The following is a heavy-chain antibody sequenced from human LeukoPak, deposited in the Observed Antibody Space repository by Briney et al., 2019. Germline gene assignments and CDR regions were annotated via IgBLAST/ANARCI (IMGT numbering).Heavy chain of an antibody. CDR3: TNCSGGSCYLFDY. J-gene: IGHJ4*02. D-gene: IGHD2-15*01. CDR1: GFTFGDYA. CDR2: IRSKAYGGTT. V-gene: IGHV3-49*03. Sequence: PGGSLRLSCTASGFTFGDYAMSWFRQAPGKGLEWVGFIRSKAYGGTTEYAASVKGRFTISRDDSKSIAYLQMNSLKTEDTAVYYCTNCSGGSCYLFDYWGQGTLVTVSS.